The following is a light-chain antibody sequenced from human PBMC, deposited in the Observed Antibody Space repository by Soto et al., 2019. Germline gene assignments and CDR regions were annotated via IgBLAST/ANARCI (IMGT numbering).Light chain of an antibody. J-gene: IGLJ1*01. CDR3: SSYTSSSTYV. CDR2: DVS. V-gene: IGLV2-14*01. Sequence: QSVLTQPASVSGSPGQSITVSCTGASSDVGGYNYVSWYQQHPGKAPRLMIYDVSNRPSGVPNRFSGSKSGNTASLTISGLQAEDEADYYCSSYTSSSTYVVGTGTKVTVL. CDR1: SSDVGGYNY.